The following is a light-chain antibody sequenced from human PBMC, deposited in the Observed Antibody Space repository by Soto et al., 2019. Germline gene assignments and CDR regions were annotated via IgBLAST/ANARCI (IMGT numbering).Light chain of an antibody. V-gene: IGKV1-33*01. CDR2: DAS. J-gene: IGKJ4*01. CDR3: QQYENLPLT. CDR1: QDISKY. Sequence: DIQLAQSPSSLSASVGDRVTIPCQASQDISKYLNWYQQKPGKAPKLLIYDASNLETGIPSRFSGSGSGTNFSLTTTSLQPEDIATYYCQQYENLPLTFGGGTKVDIK.